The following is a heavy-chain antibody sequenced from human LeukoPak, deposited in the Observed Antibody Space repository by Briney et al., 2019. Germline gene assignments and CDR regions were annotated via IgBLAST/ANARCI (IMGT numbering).Heavy chain of an antibody. V-gene: IGHV3-64*01. D-gene: IGHD2-15*01. Sequence: PGGSLRLSCEASGFTFSSHAMQWVRQAPGKGLEFVSGITGNGASTSYANSVKGRFTISRDNARNSLYLQMNSLRAEDTAVYYCARGARVVVAATRGQYYYYYMDVWGKGTTVTVSS. J-gene: IGHJ6*03. CDR1: GFTFSSHA. CDR2: ITGNGAST. CDR3: ARGARVVVAATRGQYYYYYMDV.